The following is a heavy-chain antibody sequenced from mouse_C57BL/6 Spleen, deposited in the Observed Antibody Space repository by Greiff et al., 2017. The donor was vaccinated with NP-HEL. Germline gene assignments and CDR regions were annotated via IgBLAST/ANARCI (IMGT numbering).Heavy chain of an antibody. CDR2: IYPGDGDT. CDR1: GYAFSSSW. V-gene: IGHV1-82*01. Sequence: SGPELVKPGASVKISCKASGYAFSSSWMNWVKQRPGKGLEWIGRIYPGDGDTNYNGKFKGKATLTADKSSSTAYMQLSSLTSEDSAVYCCAALLRFSYWGQGTLVTVSA. CDR3: AALLRFSY. J-gene: IGHJ3*01. D-gene: IGHD1-1*01.